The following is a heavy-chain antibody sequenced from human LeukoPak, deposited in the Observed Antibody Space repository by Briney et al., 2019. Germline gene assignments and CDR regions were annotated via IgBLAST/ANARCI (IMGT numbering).Heavy chain of an antibody. CDR2: LYHSGKT. Sequence: SETLSLTCAVSGYSITSGYFWGGCRRPPGKGREWIGNLYHSGKTYYNPSLNSRIPISVDTPTNHFSLKFDSVAAADTAIYYCAKAGGSIRRGPPPDSWGQGTLVSVPS. V-gene: IGHV4-38-2*01. J-gene: IGHJ4*02. CDR3: AKAGGSIRRGPPPDS. CDR1: GYSITSGYF. D-gene: IGHD3-16*01.